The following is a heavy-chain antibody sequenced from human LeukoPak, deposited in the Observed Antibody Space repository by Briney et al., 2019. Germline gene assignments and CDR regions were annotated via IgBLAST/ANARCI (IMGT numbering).Heavy chain of an antibody. Sequence: PSETLSLTCSVSGGSISTGGYYWGWLRQPPGTGLEWIGSIYYRGSTYYNPSPKSRVTISVDTSKSQFSLKLSSVTAADTAVYYCARHGLWELHGDWGQGTLVTVSS. V-gene: IGHV4-39*01. CDR2: IYYRGST. CDR3: ARHGLWELHGD. J-gene: IGHJ4*02. D-gene: IGHD1-7*01. CDR1: GGSISTGGYY.